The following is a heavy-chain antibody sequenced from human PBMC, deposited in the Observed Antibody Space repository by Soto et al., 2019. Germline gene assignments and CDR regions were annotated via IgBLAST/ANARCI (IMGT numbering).Heavy chain of an antibody. D-gene: IGHD4-17*01. Sequence: GESLKISCAASGFTFSSYGMHWVRQAPGKGLEWVAVISYDGSNKYYADSVKGRFTISRDNSKNTLYLQMNSLRAEDTAVYYCAKYPDYGDYVDYYYGMDVWGQGTTVTVSS. CDR3: AKYPDYGDYVDYYYGMDV. V-gene: IGHV3-30*18. CDR2: ISYDGSNK. CDR1: GFTFSSYG. J-gene: IGHJ6*02.